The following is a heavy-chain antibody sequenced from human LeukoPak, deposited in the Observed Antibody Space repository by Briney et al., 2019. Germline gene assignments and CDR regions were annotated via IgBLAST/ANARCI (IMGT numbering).Heavy chain of an antibody. J-gene: IGHJ4*02. CDR1: GYTFTGYY. D-gene: IGHD5-24*01. Sequence: ASVKVSCKASGYTFTGYYVHWVRQAPGQGLEWMGWINPNSGGTNYAQKFQGRVTMTRDTSISTAYMELSRLRSDDTAVYYCARARYDGYNPGAYWGQGTLVTVSS. CDR3: ARARYDGYNPGAY. V-gene: IGHV1-2*02. CDR2: INPNSGGT.